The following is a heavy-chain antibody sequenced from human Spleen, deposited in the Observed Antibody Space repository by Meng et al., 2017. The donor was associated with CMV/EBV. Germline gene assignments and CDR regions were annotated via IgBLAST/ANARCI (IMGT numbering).Heavy chain of an antibody. D-gene: IGHD1-26*01. CDR3: AREGRGHFDY. CDR1: GFTFISYA. V-gene: IGHV3-30-3*01. CDR2: ISYDGSNK. J-gene: IGHJ4*02. Sequence: HVQLVGSWGGVVQPGRSLRRSCADSGFTFISYAMHWVRQAPSKGLEWVAVISYDGSNKYYADSVKGRFTISRDNSKNTLYLQMNSLRAEDTAVYYCAREGRGHFDYWGQGTLVTVSS.